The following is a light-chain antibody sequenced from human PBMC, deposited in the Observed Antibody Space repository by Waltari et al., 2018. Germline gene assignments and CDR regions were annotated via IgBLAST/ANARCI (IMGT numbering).Light chain of an antibody. V-gene: IGLV1-44*01. CDR1: TSNIRTNT. Sequence: QSVLTQPPSTSGPPGPRVTISCSGSTSNIRTNTSPWYQLLPGTAPKTVIFANYHRPSGVPDRFSASKSGTSASLVISGLQSEDEADYFCATWDDSLSGRVFGGGTKVTVL. J-gene: IGLJ2*01. CDR2: ANY. CDR3: ATWDDSLSGRV.